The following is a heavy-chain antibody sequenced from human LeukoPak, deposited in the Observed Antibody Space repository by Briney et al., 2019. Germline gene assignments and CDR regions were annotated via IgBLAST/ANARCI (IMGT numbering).Heavy chain of an antibody. Sequence: ASVKVSCKASGYTLTSYGITWVRQAPGQGLEWMGWISGNKGNTKYAQKLQDRVTMTTDTSTSTAYMELRSLRPDDTAVYYCARVQSAAMGRYHFDYWGQGTLVIVSS. CDR1: GYTLTSYG. CDR2: ISGNKGNT. V-gene: IGHV1-18*01. CDR3: ARVQSAAMGRYHFDY. D-gene: IGHD2-2*01. J-gene: IGHJ4*02.